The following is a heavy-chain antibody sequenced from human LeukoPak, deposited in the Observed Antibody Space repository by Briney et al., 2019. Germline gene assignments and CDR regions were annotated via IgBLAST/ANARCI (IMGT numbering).Heavy chain of an antibody. CDR1: GFTFSSYG. J-gene: IGHJ4*02. Sequence: GGSLRLSCAASGFTFSSYGMHWVRQAPGKGLEGVAFIRYDGSNKYYADSVKGRFTISRDNSKNTLYLQMNSLRAEDTAVYYCARDFDYWGQGTLVTVSS. V-gene: IGHV3-30*02. CDR2: IRYDGSNK. CDR3: ARDFDY.